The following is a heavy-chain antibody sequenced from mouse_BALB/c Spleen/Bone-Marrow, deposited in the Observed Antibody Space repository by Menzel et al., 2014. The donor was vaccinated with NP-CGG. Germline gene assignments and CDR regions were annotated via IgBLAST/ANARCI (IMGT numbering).Heavy chain of an antibody. V-gene: IGHV14-3*02. Sequence: EVMLVESGAELVKPGASVKLSCTASGFNIKDTYMYWVKQRPEQGLEWIGRIDPASGNTKYDPKFQGKATITADTSSNTAYLQLSSLTSEDTAVYYCARYRYYGSSYAMDYWGQGTSVTVSS. D-gene: IGHD1-1*01. CDR1: GFNIKDTY. J-gene: IGHJ4*01. CDR2: IDPASGNT. CDR3: ARYRYYGSSYAMDY.